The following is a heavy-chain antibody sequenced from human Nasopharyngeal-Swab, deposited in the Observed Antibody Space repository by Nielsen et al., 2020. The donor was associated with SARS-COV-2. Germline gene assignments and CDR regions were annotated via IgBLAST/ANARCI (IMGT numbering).Heavy chain of an antibody. J-gene: IGHJ6*02. CDR3: ARGAYYGSGSYFHYYYGMDV. Sequence: WVRQAPGQGLEWMGIINPSGGSTSYVQKFQGRVTMTRDTSTSTVYMELSNLRSEDTAVYYCARGAYYGSGSYFHYYYGMDVWGQGTTVTVSS. V-gene: IGHV1-46*01. D-gene: IGHD3-10*01. CDR2: INPSGGST.